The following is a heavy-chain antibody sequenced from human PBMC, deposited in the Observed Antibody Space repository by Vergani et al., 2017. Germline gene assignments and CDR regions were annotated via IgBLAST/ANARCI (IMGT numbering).Heavy chain of an antibody. Sequence: QVQLVESGGGVVQPGGSLRLSCAASGFSFSTYGMHLVCQAPGRGLEWVAFLRYNGINEYYGDAVKGRFIISRDNSKNMLSMEMHSLRPEDTAVYYCANSYCSSLSCYAFYGMEVWGQGTTVTVSS. D-gene: IGHD2-2*01. J-gene: IGHJ6*02. CDR1: GFSFSTYG. V-gene: IGHV3-30*02. CDR3: ANSYCSSLSCYAFYGMEV. CDR2: LRYNGINE.